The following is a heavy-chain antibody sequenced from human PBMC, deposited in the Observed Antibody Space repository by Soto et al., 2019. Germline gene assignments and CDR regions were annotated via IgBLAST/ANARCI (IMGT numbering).Heavy chain of an antibody. CDR3: VKDGDNSGYYLSYYFDH. CDR2: ISRSGSTT. V-gene: IGHV3-48*04. D-gene: IGHD3-22*01. CDR1: GFTFSSYS. Sequence: GGSLRLSCAASGFTFSSYSMNWVRQAPGKGLEWVSYISRSGSTTYYADSVKGRFTVSRDNKKSSLYLQMDSLRPEDTALYYCVKDGDNSGYYLSYYFDHWGQGAPVTVSS. J-gene: IGHJ4*02.